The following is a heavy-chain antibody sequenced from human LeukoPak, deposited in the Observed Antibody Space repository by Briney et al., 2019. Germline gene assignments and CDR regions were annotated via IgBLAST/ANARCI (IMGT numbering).Heavy chain of an antibody. D-gene: IGHD5-18*01. J-gene: IGHJ4*02. V-gene: IGHV4-34*01. CDR2: INHSGST. Sequence: PSEALSLTCAVYGGSFSGYYWSWIRQPPEKGLEWIGEINHSGSTNYNPSLKSRVTISVDTSKNQFSLKLSSVTAADTAVYYCARGRYSYGYWGQGTLVTVSS. CDR1: GGSFSGYY. CDR3: ARGRYSYGY.